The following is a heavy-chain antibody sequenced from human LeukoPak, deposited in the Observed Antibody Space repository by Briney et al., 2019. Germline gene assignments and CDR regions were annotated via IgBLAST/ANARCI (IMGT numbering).Heavy chain of an antibody. CDR1: GYTFTSYA. CDR2: INPISGGT. D-gene: IGHD3-22*01. J-gene: IGHJ3*02. Sequence: ASVKVSCKASGYTFTSYAIHWVRQAPGQGLEWMGWINPISGGTNYAQTFQGWVTMTRDTSISTAYMELRLRSDDTAIYYCAREGYDLDAFDIWGQGTMVTVSS. V-gene: IGHV1-2*04. CDR3: AREGYDLDAFDI.